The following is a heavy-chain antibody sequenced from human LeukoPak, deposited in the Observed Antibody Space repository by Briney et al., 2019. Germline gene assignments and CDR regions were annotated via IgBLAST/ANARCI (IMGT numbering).Heavy chain of an antibody. CDR1: GGSISSSY. Sequence: SETLSLTCTVSGGSISSSYWSWIRQPPGKGLEWIGYTYYSGSSSYNPSLKSRVTISVDTSKNQFSLKVSSVTAADTAIYYCARRLYDSSGYYLDYWGQGTLVTVSS. J-gene: IGHJ4*02. V-gene: IGHV4-59*01. CDR3: ARRLYDSSGYYLDY. D-gene: IGHD3-22*01. CDR2: TYYSGSS.